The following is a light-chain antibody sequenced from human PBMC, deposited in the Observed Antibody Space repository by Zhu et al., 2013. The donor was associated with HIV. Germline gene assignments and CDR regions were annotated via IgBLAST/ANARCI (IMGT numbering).Light chain of an antibody. CDR2: GAS. V-gene: IGKV3-20*01. J-gene: IGKJ4*01. CDR3: QQYDSSPLT. CDR1: QSVTSH. Sequence: EIVLTQSPGSLSLSPGERTTLSCRASQSVTSHLAWYQQKPGQAPRLLIYGASSRATGIPDRFSGSGSGTDFTLTISKLEPKDFAVYYCQQYDSSPLTFGGGTKVEIK.